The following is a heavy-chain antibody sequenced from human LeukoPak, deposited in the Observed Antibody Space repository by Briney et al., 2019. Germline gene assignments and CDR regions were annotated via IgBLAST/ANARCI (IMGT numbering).Heavy chain of an antibody. CDR1: GFTFSSYG. D-gene: IGHD6-6*01. Sequence: GGSLRLSCAASGFTFSSYGMHWVRQAPGKGLEWVAVISYDGSNKYYADSVKGRFTISRDNSENTLYLQMNSLRAEDTAVYYCAKMDSSSSKDYWGQGTLVTVSS. CDR2: ISYDGSNK. CDR3: AKMDSSSSKDY. V-gene: IGHV3-30*18. J-gene: IGHJ4*02.